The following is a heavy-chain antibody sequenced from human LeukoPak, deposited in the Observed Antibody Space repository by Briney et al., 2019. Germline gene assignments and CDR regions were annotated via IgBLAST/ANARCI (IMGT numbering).Heavy chain of an antibody. Sequence: GGSLRLSCAASGFTFSNAWMSWVRQAPGKGLEWVGRIKSKTDGGTTDYAAPVKGRFTISRDDSKNTLYLQMNSLKTEDTAVYYCTTDGHYYGSGSYFYWGQGTLVTVSS. CDR3: TTDGHYYGSGSYFY. V-gene: IGHV3-15*01. D-gene: IGHD3-10*01. J-gene: IGHJ4*02. CDR2: IKSKTDGGTT. CDR1: GFTFSNAW.